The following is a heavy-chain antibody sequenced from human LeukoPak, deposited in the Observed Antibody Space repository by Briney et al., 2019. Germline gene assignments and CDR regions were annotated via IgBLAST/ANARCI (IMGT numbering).Heavy chain of an antibody. D-gene: IGHD2-15*01. CDR3: ARGGSSAARFGY. V-gene: IGHV3-53*01. Sequence: QPGGSLRLSCAASGFSFSASYMNWVRQAPGKGLEWISIIYSGDTTNYADSVKGRFAISRDNSKNTLYLQMNSLRAEDTAVYYCARGGSSAARFGYWGQGTLVIVSS. J-gene: IGHJ4*02. CDR2: IYSGDTT. CDR1: GFSFSASY.